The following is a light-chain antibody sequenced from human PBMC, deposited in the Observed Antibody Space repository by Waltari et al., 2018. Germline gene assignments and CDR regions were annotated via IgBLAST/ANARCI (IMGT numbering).Light chain of an antibody. CDR2: DAS. V-gene: IGKV1-5*01. J-gene: IGKJ4*01. CDR1: QSISSW. Sequence: DIQMTQSPSTLSASVGDRVTITCRASQSISSWLAWYQQKPVKAPQLLIYDASSLESGVPSRFSGSGSGTEFTLTISSLQPDDFATYYCQQYNSYSPLTFGGGTKVEIK. CDR3: QQYNSYSPLT.